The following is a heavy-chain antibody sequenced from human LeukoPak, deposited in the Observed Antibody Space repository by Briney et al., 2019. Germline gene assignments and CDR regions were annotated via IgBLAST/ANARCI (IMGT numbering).Heavy chain of an antibody. CDR1: GXTFSSHA. CDR3: VRRAPNGGWFLDY. J-gene: IGHJ4*02. CDR2: INSNGGHT. Sequence: AGGSLRLSCSTSGXTFSSHAMHWVREAPGKGLEYVSAINSNGGHTYYAASVKDRFTISRDNSKNTLYLQMSSLRTEDTAVYFCVRRAPNGGWFLDYWGQGTLVTVSS. D-gene: IGHD6-19*01. V-gene: IGHV3-64D*06.